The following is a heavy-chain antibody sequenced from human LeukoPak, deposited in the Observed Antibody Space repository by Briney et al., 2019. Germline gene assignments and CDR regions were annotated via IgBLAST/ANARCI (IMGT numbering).Heavy chain of an antibody. CDR1: GGSISSSSYY. V-gene: IGHV4-39*01. Sequence: SETLSLTCTVSGGSISSSSYYWGWIRQPPGKGLEWIGSIYYSGSTYDNPSLKRRVTISVDTSKNQFSLKLSSVTAADTAVYYCARSTGPFDYWGQGTLVTVSS. CDR2: IYYSGST. J-gene: IGHJ4*02. D-gene: IGHD1-1*01. CDR3: ARSTGPFDY.